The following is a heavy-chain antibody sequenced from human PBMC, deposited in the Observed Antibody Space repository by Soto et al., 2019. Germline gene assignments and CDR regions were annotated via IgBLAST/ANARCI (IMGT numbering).Heavy chain of an antibody. CDR3: AKANAAGPDYYYGMDV. CDR1: GFTFDDYA. J-gene: IGHJ6*02. V-gene: IGHV3-9*01. CDR2: ISWNSGSI. D-gene: IGHD6-13*01. Sequence: PGGSLRLSCAASGFTFDDYAMHWVRQAPGKGLEWVSGISWNSGSIGYADSVKGRFTISRDNAKNSLYLQMNSLRAEDTALYYCAKANAAGPDYYYGMDVWGQGTTVTVSS.